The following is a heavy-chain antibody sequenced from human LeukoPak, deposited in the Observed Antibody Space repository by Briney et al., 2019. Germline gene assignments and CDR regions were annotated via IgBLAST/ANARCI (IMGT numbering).Heavy chain of an antibody. Sequence: ASVTVSCTASGGTFSIYAISWVRQAPGQGLEWMGGIIPIFGTANYAQKFQGRVTITADESTSTAYMELRSLRSDDTAVYYCARAHLGATYYYYYGMDVWGQGTTVTVSS. J-gene: IGHJ6*02. CDR3: ARAHLGATYYYYYGMDV. CDR1: GGTFSIYA. CDR2: IIPIFGTA. V-gene: IGHV1-69*13. D-gene: IGHD1-26*01.